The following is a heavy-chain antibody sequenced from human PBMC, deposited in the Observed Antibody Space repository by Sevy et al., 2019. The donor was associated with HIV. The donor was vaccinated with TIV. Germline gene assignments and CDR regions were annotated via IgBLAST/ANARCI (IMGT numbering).Heavy chain of an antibody. V-gene: IGHV1-2*02. CDR3: ARDFLAVTSIPSDAFDI. CDR2: INPNTSDT. D-gene: IGHD2-21*02. Sequence: ASVKVSCKASGYSFTGYYMNWVRQAPGQGLEWMGWINPNTSDTTYSEKFEGRVTMTRDSSLSTVYLELRGLRSDDTAVYYWARDFLAVTSIPSDAFDIWGQGTLVTVSS. J-gene: IGHJ3*02. CDR1: GYSFTGYY.